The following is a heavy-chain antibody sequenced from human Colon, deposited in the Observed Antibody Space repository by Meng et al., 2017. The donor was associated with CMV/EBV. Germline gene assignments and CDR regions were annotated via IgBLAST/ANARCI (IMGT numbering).Heavy chain of an antibody. CDR1: GYTFASDE. Sequence: TASGYTFASDEIRGLRQAPGQVLEWMGWISAYNGNTNYAQMFQGRVTMTTDTSTSTAYMELRSLRSDDTAVYYCARGNVDTAMVSDYWGQGTLVTVSS. CDR2: ISAYNGNT. D-gene: IGHD5-18*01. J-gene: IGHJ4*02. V-gene: IGHV1-18*01. CDR3: ARGNVDTAMVSDY.